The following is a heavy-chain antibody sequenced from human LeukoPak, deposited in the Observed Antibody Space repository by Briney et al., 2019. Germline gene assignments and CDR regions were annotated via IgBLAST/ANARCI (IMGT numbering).Heavy chain of an antibody. CDR2: IKGDGSST. CDR1: GFTFSTYW. CDR3: ARASTTVPNLLDH. J-gene: IGHJ4*02. V-gene: IGHV3-74*01. D-gene: IGHD4-17*01. Sequence: GGSLRLSCAASGFTFSTYWMHWVRQAPGKGLVWVARIKGDGSSTIYADSVKGRFTISRDNSKNTPYLQTSSLRAEDTAVYYCARASTTVPNLLDHWGRGTLVTVSS.